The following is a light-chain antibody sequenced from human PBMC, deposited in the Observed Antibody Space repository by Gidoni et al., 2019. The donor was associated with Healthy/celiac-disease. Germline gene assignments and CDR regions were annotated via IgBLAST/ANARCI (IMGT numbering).Light chain of an antibody. CDR3: QQYGSSPCT. CDR2: GAA. Sequence: EIVLTQSPGTLSLSPGERATLSCSASQSVSSSYLAWYQQKPGQAPRLLIYGAASRATGIPDRFSGSGAGTDFTLTISRLEPEDFAVYYWQQYGSSPCTFXQXTKLEIK. J-gene: IGKJ2*02. CDR1: QSVSSSY. V-gene: IGKV3-20*01.